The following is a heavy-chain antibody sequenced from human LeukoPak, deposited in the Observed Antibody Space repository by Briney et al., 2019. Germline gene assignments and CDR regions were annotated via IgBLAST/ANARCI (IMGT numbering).Heavy chain of an antibody. CDR3: ARESTVVVPAANDQYYYGMDV. V-gene: IGHV3-30*04. D-gene: IGHD2-2*01. J-gene: IGHJ6*02. Sequence: GGSLRLSCAASGFTFSSYAMHWVRQAPGQGLEWVAVISYDGSNKYYADSVKGRFTISRDNSKNTLYLQMNSLRAEDTAVYYCARESTVVVPAANDQYYYGMDVWGQGTTVTVSS. CDR1: GFTFSSYA. CDR2: ISYDGSNK.